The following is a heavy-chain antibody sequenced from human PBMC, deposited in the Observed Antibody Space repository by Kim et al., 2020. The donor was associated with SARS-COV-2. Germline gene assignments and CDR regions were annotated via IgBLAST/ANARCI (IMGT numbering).Heavy chain of an antibody. CDR1: GFHFSSYA. V-gene: IGHV3-33*05. J-gene: IGHJ6*02. CDR3: ARERGSGWYGFSKYAMDV. Sequence: GGSLRLSCAASGFHFSSYAMHWVRQAPGKGLEWVAVISFDGSNKYNADSVKGRFTISRDNSKNTLYLQMNSLRAEDTAVYYCARERGSGWYGFSKYAMDVWGQGTTVTVSS. D-gene: IGHD6-19*01. CDR2: ISFDGSNK.